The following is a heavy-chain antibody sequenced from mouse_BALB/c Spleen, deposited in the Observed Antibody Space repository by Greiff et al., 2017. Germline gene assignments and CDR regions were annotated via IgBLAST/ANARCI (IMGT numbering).Heavy chain of an antibody. Sequence: VQLQQSGPELVKPGASVKISCKASGYAFSSSWMNWVKQRPGQGLEWIGRIYPGDGDTNYNGKFKGKATLTADKSSSTAYMQLSSLTSVDSAVYFCARSGRYVAMDYWGQGTSVTVSS. J-gene: IGHJ4*01. CDR2: IYPGDGDT. V-gene: IGHV1-82*01. CDR1: GYAFSSSW. CDR3: ARSGRYVAMDY. D-gene: IGHD2-14*01.